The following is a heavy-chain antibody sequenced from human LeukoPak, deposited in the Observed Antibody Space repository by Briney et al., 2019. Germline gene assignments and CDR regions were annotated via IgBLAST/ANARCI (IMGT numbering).Heavy chain of an antibody. V-gene: IGHV1-46*01. CDR1: GYLFITYY. CDR2: INPRGGST. J-gene: IGHJ5*02. Sequence: ASVKVSCKASGYLFITYYMHWGRQAPGQGLEWMGIINPRGGSTSYAQKFQGRVTMTRDTSTSTVYMELSSLRSEDTAVYYCARSDIRPGWFDPWGQGTLVTVSS. D-gene: IGHD2-15*01. CDR3: ARSDIRPGWFDP.